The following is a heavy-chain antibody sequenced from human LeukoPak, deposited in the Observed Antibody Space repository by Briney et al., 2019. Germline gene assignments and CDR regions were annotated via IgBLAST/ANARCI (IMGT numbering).Heavy chain of an antibody. J-gene: IGHJ4*02. D-gene: IGHD1-26*01. CDR1: GFTFSDSY. CDR3: AKDMNAVGVGPVPLDY. CDR2: ISGSGQII. V-gene: IGHV3-11*01. Sequence: GGSLRLSCAASGFTFSDSYMSWIRQSPGKGLEWVSHISGSGQIICYADSMKGRFTISRDNAKNSLYLQMNSLRTEDTALYYCAKDMNAVGVGPVPLDYWGQGTLVTVSS.